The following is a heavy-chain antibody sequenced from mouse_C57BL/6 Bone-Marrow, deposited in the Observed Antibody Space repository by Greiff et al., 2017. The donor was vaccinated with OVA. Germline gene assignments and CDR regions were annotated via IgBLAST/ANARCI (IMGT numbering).Heavy chain of an antibody. CDR1: GFTFSSYG. CDR3: AREKSYDRGYYYAMDY. V-gene: IGHV5-6*01. Sequence: EVMLVESGGDLVKPGGSLKLSCAASGFTFSSYGMSWVRQTPDKRLEWVATISSGGSYTYYPDSVKGRFTISSDNAKNTLYLQMSSLKSEDTAMYYCAREKSYDRGYYYAMDYWGQGTSVTVSS. D-gene: IGHD2-12*01. J-gene: IGHJ4*01. CDR2: ISSGGSYT.